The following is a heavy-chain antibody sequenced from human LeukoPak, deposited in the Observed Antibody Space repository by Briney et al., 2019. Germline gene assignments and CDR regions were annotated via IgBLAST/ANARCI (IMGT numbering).Heavy chain of an antibody. J-gene: IGHJ6*03. CDR2: IYYSGST. V-gene: IGHV4-39*07. CDR3: ARVVARQFYYYYMDV. Sequence: ETLSLTCTVSGGSISRSSYYWGWIRQPPGKGLEWIGSIYYSGSTYYNPSLKSRVTISVDTSKNQFSLKLSSVTAADTAVYYCARVVARQFYYYYMDVWGKGTTVNVSS. CDR1: GGSISRSSYY. D-gene: IGHD6-6*01.